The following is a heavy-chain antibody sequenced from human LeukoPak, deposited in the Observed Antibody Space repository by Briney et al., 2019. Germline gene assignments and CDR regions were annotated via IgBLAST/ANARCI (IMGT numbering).Heavy chain of an antibody. V-gene: IGHV3-30-3*01. CDR2: ISYDGSNK. D-gene: IGHD4-17*01. J-gene: IGHJ4*02. CDR1: GFTFSSYA. Sequence: LGGSLRLSCAASGFTFSSYAMHWVRQAPGKGLEWVAVISYDGSNKYYADSVKGRFTISRDNSKNTLYLQMNSLRAEDTAVYYCARGGTVTGLDYWGQGTLVTVSS. CDR3: ARGGTVTGLDY.